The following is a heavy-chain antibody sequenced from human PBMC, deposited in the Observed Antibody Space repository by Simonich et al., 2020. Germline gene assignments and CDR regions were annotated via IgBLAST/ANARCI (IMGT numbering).Heavy chain of an antibody. V-gene: IGHV1-2*02. CDR2: NNPNSGGP. CDR1: GYTFTGYY. D-gene: IGHD6-6*01. Sequence: QVQLVQSGAEVKKPGASVKVSCKASGYTFTGYYMHWVGQAPGQGLEWMGWNNPNSGGPNYAQKFQGRVTMTRDPSISTAYMELSRLRSDDTAVYYCARARLYSSSHAFDIWGQGTMVTVSS. J-gene: IGHJ3*02. CDR3: ARARLYSSSHAFDI.